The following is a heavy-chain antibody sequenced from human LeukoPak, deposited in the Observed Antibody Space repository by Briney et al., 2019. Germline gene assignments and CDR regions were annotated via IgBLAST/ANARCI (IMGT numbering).Heavy chain of an antibody. J-gene: IGHJ4*02. Sequence: GGSLRLSCAASGFTFTNYATGWVRQAPGKGLEWVSSVTSGGSTYYADSVKGRFTISRDNSKNTLDLQMNSLRAGDTAVYYCAKRHDSSGPTGYFDYWGQGILVTVSS. CDR3: AKRHDSSGPTGYFDY. CDR1: GFTFTNYA. CDR2: VTSGGST. V-gene: IGHV3-23*01. D-gene: IGHD3-22*01.